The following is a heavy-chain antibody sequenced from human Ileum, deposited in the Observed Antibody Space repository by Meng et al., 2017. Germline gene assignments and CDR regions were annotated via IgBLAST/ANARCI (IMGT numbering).Heavy chain of an antibody. CDR1: CGAVNSGGYY. V-gene: IGHV4-61*08. CDR2: IDSSGNT. D-gene: IGHD5-18*01. J-gene: IGHJ4*02. Sequence: QMQRQKTGPGLRSPSATLSLIFTESCGAVNSGGYYRTWIRQPPGKGLEYIGHIDSSGNTRHNTSLKSRVTISVDTSKNQFSLILTSVTAADTAVYYCVRGPDKAKSAYWGPGTLVTVSS. CDR3: VRGPDKAKSAY.